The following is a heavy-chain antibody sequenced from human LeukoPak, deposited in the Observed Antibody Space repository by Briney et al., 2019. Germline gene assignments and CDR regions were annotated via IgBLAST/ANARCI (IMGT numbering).Heavy chain of an antibody. CDR1: GGSISSYY. CDR2: IYYSGST. D-gene: IGHD3-10*01. J-gene: IGHJ4*02. CDR3: ARDRGGGYFDY. Sequence: PSETLSLTRTVSGGSISSYYWSWIRQPPGKGLECIWFIYYSGSTNYNPSLKSRATLSVDTSKKQFSLKLSSVNAADTAVYYCARDRGGGYFDYWGQGTLVTVSS. V-gene: IGHV4-59*01.